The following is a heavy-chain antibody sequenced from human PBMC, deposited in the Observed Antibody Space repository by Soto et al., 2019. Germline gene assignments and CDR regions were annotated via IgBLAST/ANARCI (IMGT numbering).Heavy chain of an antibody. J-gene: IGHJ4*02. CDR3: AITGAGYYIV. CDR1: GFTVSSNY. Sequence: PGGSLRLSCAASGFTVSSNYLSWARQAPGKGLEWVSVIFSADNTHYADSVKGRFTISRDNSKNTVFLQMNSLRAEDTAVYYCAITGAGYYIVWGQGTPVTVSS. V-gene: IGHV3-53*01. CDR2: IFSADNT. D-gene: IGHD3-3*01.